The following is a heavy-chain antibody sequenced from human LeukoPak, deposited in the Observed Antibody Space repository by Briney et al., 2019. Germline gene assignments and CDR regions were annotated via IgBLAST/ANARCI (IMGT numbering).Heavy chain of an antibody. Sequence: ASVKVSCKASGYTLTGYYMHWVRQAPGQGLEWMGWINPNSGGTNYAQKFQGRVTMTRDTSISTAYMELSRLRSDDTAVYYCARFWEAVPAATSDAFDIWGQGTMVTVSS. V-gene: IGHV1-2*02. CDR3: ARFWEAVPAATSDAFDI. CDR1: GYTLTGYY. D-gene: IGHD2-2*01. J-gene: IGHJ3*02. CDR2: INPNSGGT.